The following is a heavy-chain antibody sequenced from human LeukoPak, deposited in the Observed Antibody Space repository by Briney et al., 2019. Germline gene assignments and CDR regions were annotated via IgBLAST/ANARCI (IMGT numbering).Heavy chain of an antibody. D-gene: IGHD3-22*01. J-gene: IGHJ4*02. CDR1: GYTFTGYY. Sequence: ASVKVSCKASGYTFTGYYMHWVRQAPGQGLEWMGWINPNSGGTNYAQTFQGKVTMTRDTSISTAYMELSRLRSDDTAVYYCARGALRRYYDSSGYRDYWGQGTLVTVSS. CDR2: INPNSGGT. V-gene: IGHV1-2*02. CDR3: ARGALRRYYDSSGYRDY.